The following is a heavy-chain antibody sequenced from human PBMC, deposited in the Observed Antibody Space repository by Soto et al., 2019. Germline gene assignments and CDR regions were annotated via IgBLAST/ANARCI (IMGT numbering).Heavy chain of an antibody. V-gene: IGHV3-23*01. CDR3: AKERSSGWSFDY. Sequence: EVQLLESGGGLVQPGGSLRLSCAASGFTFSTYAMNWVRQAPGKGLEWVSGISGSCDSTYYADSVKGRFTVSRDNSTNAPYRQMNSLRAEDTAVFYCAKERSSGWSFDYWGQGTLVTVSS. CDR2: ISGSCDST. J-gene: IGHJ4*02. D-gene: IGHD6-19*01. CDR1: GFTFSTYA.